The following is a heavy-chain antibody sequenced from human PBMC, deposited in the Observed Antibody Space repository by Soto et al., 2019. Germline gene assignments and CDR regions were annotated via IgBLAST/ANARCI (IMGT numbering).Heavy chain of an antibody. CDR1: GYTFTTYG. J-gene: IGHJ4*02. D-gene: IGHD3-22*01. CDR2: ISTYNGNT. V-gene: IGHV1-18*01. CDR3: ARGPTEYYDNSGNYFLDY. Sequence: GASVKVSCKASGYTFTTYGMSWVRQAPGQGLDWMGWISTYNGNTKYAERLQGRVTMTTDTTTSTAYMELRSLRSDDTAVYYCARGPTEYYDNSGNYFLDYWGQGTLVSVSS.